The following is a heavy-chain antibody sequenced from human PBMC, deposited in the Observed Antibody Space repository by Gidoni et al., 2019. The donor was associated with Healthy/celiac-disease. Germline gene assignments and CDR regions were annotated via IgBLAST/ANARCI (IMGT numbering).Heavy chain of an antibody. J-gene: IGHJ5*02. V-gene: IGHV4-39*01. CDR2: T. CDR3: ATGRGFGELRTKYNWFDP. Sequence: TYYNPSLKSRVTISVDTSKNQFSLKLSSVTAADTAVYYCATGRGFGELRTKYNWFDPWGQGTLVTVSS. D-gene: IGHD3-10*01.